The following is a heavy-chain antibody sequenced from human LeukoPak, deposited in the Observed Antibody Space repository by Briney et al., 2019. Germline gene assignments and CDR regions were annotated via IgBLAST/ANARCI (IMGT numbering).Heavy chain of an antibody. J-gene: IGHJ6*02. D-gene: IGHD6-19*01. CDR2: FDPEDGET. CDR3: ATDGGAIAVPSVSYYYYGMDV. Sequence: RASVKVSCKVSGYTLTELSMHWVRQAPGKGLEWMGGFDPEDGETIYAQKFQGRVTMTEDTSTDTAYMELSSLRSEDTAVYYCATDGGAIAVPSVSYYYYGMDVWGQGTTVTVSS. CDR1: GYTLTELS. V-gene: IGHV1-24*01.